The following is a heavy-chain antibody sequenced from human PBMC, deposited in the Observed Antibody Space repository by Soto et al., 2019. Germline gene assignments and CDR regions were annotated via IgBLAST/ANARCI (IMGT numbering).Heavy chain of an antibody. CDR2: ISAYNGDK. V-gene: IGHV1-18*01. Sequence: QVQLVQSGAEVKKPGASVKVSCKASGYTFASYGISWVRQAPGQGLEWMGWISAYNGDKNYAQKVQGRVTMTTDTSTNTAYMDLRSLRSDDTAVYYCARDTSLWWLRKDYYQYGLDVWGQGTTVTVSS. D-gene: IGHD5-12*01. J-gene: IGHJ6*02. CDR1: GYTFASYG. CDR3: ARDTSLWWLRKDYYQYGLDV.